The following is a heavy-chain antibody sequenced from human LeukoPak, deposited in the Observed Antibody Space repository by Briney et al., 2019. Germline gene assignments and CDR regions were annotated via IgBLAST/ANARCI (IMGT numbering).Heavy chain of an antibody. D-gene: IGHD4-17*01. Sequence: ASVKVSCKASGYTFTGYYMHWVRPAPGQGLEWMGWINPNSGGTNYAQKFQGWVTMTRDTSISTAYMELSRLRSDDTAVYYCARSDYGDYPNWFDPWGQGTLVTVSS. J-gene: IGHJ5*02. CDR2: INPNSGGT. V-gene: IGHV1-2*04. CDR3: ARSDYGDYPNWFDP. CDR1: GYTFTGYY.